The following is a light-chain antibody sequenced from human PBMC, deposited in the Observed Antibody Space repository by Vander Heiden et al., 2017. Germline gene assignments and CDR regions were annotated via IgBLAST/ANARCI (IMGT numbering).Light chain of an antibody. CDR2: EVS. CDR3: SSYTSSSTLGV. Sequence: QSALTQTASVSGSPGQSITISCTGTSRDVGGYNYVSWYQQHPGKAPKLMIYEVSNRPSGVSNRFSGSKSGNTASLTISGLQAEDEADYYCSSYTSSSTLGVFGGGTKLTVL. V-gene: IGLV2-14*01. CDR1: SRDVGGYNY. J-gene: IGLJ2*01.